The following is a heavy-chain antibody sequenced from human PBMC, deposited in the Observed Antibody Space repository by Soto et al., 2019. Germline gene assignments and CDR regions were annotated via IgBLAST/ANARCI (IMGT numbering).Heavy chain of an antibody. J-gene: IGHJ5*02. Sequence: SATLSLTCTVSGGSISTYYWTWIRQPAGKGLEWIGRIFSSGSTNYNPSLKSRVTMSVDTSKNQFSLKLSSVTTADTAVYYCARDQGNYDWFDPWGQGTLVT. CDR2: IFSSGST. D-gene: IGHD1-7*01. CDR1: GGSISTYY. CDR3: ARDQGNYDWFDP. V-gene: IGHV4-4*07.